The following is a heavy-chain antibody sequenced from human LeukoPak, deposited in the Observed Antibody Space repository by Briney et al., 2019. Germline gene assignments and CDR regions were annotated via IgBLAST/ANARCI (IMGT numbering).Heavy chain of an antibody. J-gene: IGHJ4*02. CDR2: ISSSAIST. CDR1: GFTFSDYY. Sequence: GGSLRLSCAASGFTFSDYYMSWIRQAPGKGLEWISYISSSAISTYTADSVKGRFTISRDNAKNSLYLQMDSLRAEDTAVYYCARTRSTPIFDNWGQRTLVTVSS. CDR3: ARTRSTPIFDN. D-gene: IGHD2-2*02. V-gene: IGHV3-11*04.